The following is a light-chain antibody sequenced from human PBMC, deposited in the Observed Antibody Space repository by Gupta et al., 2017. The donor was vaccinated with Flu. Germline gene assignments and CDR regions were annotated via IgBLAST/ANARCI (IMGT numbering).Light chain of an antibody. CDR2: DAS. J-gene: IGKJ3*01. CDR3: QQRSNWAFT. Sequence: EIVLTQSPATLSLSPGERATLSCRASQSVSSYLAWYQQKPGQAPRLLIYDASNSATGIPARFSGSGSGTDFTLTIIILEPEDFAVYYCQQRSNWAFTFAHGTKVDIK. V-gene: IGKV3-11*01. CDR1: QSVSSY.